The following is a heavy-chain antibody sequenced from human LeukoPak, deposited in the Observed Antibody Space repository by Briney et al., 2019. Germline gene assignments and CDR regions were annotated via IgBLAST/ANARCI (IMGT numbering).Heavy chain of an antibody. Sequence: GGSLRLSCAASGFTFSSYEMNWVRQAPGKGLEWVSYISSSGSTIYYADSVKGRFTISRDNVKNSLYLQMNSLRAEDTAVYYCASDFGSIAVAEDYWGQGTLVTVSS. V-gene: IGHV3-48*03. CDR3: ASDFGSIAVAEDY. D-gene: IGHD6-19*01. CDR1: GFTFSSYE. CDR2: ISSSGSTI. J-gene: IGHJ4*02.